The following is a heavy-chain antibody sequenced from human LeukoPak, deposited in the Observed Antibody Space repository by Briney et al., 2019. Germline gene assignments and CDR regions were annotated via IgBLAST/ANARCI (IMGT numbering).Heavy chain of an antibody. J-gene: IGHJ4*02. D-gene: IGHD1-1*01. CDR3: ARGKRTAFDY. CDR2: IYYSGST. V-gene: IGHV4-61*01. CDR1: GGSISSGSYY. Sequence: PSETLSLTCTVSGGSISSGSYYWSWIRQPPGKGLEWIGYIYYSGSTNYNPSLKSRVTISVDTSKNQFSLKLSSVTAADTAVYYCARGKRTAFDYWGQGTLVTVSS.